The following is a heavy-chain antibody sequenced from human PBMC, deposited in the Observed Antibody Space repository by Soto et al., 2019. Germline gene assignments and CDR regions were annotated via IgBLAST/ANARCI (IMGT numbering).Heavy chain of an antibody. CDR1: GFTFSTYA. J-gene: IGHJ4*02. D-gene: IGHD6-13*01. CDR3: SKNRWCTISSCDVDY. V-gene: IGHV3-23*01. Sequence: PGGSLRLSCTGSGFTFSTYAMTWVRQTPGKGLEWVSGISGGGTTFYAESVKGRLTVSRDNSKNTLDLQMNSLTAEDTAIYYFSKNRWCTISSCDVDYWGQGALVTVSS. CDR2: ISGGGTT.